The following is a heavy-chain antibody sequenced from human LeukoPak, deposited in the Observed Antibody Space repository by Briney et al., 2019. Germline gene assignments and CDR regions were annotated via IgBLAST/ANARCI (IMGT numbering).Heavy chain of an antibody. D-gene: IGHD3-16*02. CDR3: ARGGSGYDYVWGSYRYDY. J-gene: IGHJ4*02. Sequence: PSETLSLTCTVSGGSVSSGSYYWSWIRQPPGKGLEWIGYIYYSGSTNYNPSLKSRVTISVDTSKNQFSLKLSSVTAADTAVYYCARGGSGYDYVWGSYRYDYWGQGTLVTVSS. CDR1: GGSVSSGSYY. V-gene: IGHV4-61*01. CDR2: IYYSGST.